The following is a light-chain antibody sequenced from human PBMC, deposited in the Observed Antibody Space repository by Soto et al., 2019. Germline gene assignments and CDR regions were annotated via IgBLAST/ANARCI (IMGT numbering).Light chain of an antibody. CDR3: HQYNNWPPWT. J-gene: IGKJ1*01. CDR1: QSVGTN. Sequence: EIVLTQSPATLSLSPGERATLSCRASQSVGTNLAWYQQKPGQAPRVLIYDASDRATGIPARFSGSGSGTEFTLTISSLQSEDFAVYYCHQYNNWPPWTFGQGTKVEIK. CDR2: DAS. V-gene: IGKV3D-15*01.